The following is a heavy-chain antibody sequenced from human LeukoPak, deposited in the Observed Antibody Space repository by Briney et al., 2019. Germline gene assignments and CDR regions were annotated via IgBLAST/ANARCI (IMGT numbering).Heavy chain of an antibody. J-gene: IGHJ6*03. Sequence: GGSLRLSCAASGFTFSSYSMNWVRQAPGKGLEWVSSISSSSSYIYYADSVKGRFTISRDNAKNTLYLQMNSLRAEDTAVYYCARVSGGSYFGYYYYYMDVWGKGTTVTVSS. D-gene: IGHD1-26*01. V-gene: IGHV3-21*01. CDR2: ISSSSSYI. CDR1: GFTFSSYS. CDR3: ARVSGGSYFGYYYYYMDV.